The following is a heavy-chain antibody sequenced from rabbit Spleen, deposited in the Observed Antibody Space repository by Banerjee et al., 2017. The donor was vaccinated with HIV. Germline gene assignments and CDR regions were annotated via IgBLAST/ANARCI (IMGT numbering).Heavy chain of an antibody. CDR3: ARDTGSSFSSYGMDL. D-gene: IGHD8-1*01. V-gene: IGHV1S45*01. CDR2: IYAGSGST. Sequence: QEQLVESGGGLVQPEGSLTLTCTASGFSFSSSYYMCWVRQAPGKGLEWIGCIYAGSGSTYYASWAKGRFTISKTSSTTVTLQMTSLTAADTATYFCARDTGSSFSSYGMDLWGPGTLVTVS. J-gene: IGHJ6*01. CDR1: GFSFSSSYY.